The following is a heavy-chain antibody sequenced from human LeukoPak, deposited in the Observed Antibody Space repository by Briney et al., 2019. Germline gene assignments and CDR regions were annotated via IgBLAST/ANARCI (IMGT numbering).Heavy chain of an antibody. CDR3: ARNSRYCSSTSCYYYFDY. CDR1: GGSFSGYY. Sequence: SGTLSLTCAVYGGSFSGYYWSWIRQPPGKGLEWIGEINHSGSTNYNPSLKSRVTISVDTSKNQFSLKLSSVTAADTAVYYCARNSRYCSSTSCYYYFDYWGQGTLVTVSS. J-gene: IGHJ4*02. V-gene: IGHV4-34*01. CDR2: INHSGST. D-gene: IGHD2-2*01.